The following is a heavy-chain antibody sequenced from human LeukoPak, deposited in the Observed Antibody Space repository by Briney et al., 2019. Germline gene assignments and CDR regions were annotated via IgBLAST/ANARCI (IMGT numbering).Heavy chain of an antibody. D-gene: IGHD3/OR15-3a*01. V-gene: IGHV3-66*01. CDR3: ATRGLSGYYYGMDV. Sequence: GGSLRLSCAASGFTVSRNYMSWARLAPGKGLEWVSIITSAGSTHYPTSVKGRFTISRDNSKNRVYLQMNSLRAEEMAVYYCATRGLSGYYYGMDVWGQGTTVTVSS. CDR1: GFTVSRNY. J-gene: IGHJ6*02. CDR2: ITSAGST.